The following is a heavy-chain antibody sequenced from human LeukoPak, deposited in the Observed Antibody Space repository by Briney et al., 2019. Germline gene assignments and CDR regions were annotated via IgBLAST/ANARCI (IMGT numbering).Heavy chain of an antibody. D-gene: IGHD1-26*01. Sequence: SETLSLTCTVSGGSISSHYWSWIRQPPGKGLEWIGYIYYSGGTNYNPSLKSRVTISVDTSKNQFSLKLSSVTAADTAVYYCARAYSGSYYDHDAFDIWGQGTMVTVSS. CDR3: ARAYSGSYYDHDAFDI. V-gene: IGHV4-59*11. CDR2: IYYSGGT. J-gene: IGHJ3*02. CDR1: GGSISSHY.